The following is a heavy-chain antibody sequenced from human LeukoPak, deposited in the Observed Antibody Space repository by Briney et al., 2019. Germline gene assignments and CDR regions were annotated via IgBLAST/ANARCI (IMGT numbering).Heavy chain of an antibody. CDR1: GFTFSSYG. CDR3: AKVAVPAAMMSYYFDY. CDR2: ISYDGNNA. Sequence: GRSLRLSCAASGFTFSSYGMHWVRQAPGKGLEWVAVISYDGNNAYYADSVKGRFTISRDNSKNTLYLQMHSLRVEDTAVYYCAKVAVPAAMMSYYFDYWGQGTLVTVSS. V-gene: IGHV3-30*18. J-gene: IGHJ4*02. D-gene: IGHD2-2*01.